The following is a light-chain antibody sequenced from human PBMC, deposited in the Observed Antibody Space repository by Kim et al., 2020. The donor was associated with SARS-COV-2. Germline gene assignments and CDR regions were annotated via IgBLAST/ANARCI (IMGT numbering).Light chain of an antibody. V-gene: IGLV1-44*01. CDR3: AAWDDSLSVWL. Sequence: QSVLTQPPSASETPGQRVTISCSGSSSNIGSNTVNWYQHLPGTAPKLLIYSNDQRPSGVPDRFSGSKSGTSASLAVSGLQSEDEADYFCAAWDDSLSVWLFGGGTQLTVL. J-gene: IGLJ3*02. CDR1: SSNIGSNT. CDR2: SND.